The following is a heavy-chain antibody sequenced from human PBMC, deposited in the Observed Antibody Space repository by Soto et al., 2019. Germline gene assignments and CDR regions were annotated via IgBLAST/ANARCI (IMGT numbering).Heavy chain of an antibody. Sequence: PSETLSLTCAVYGGSFSGYYWSWIRQPPGKGLEWIGEINHSGSTNYNPSLKSRVTISVDTSKNQFSLKLSSVTAADTAVYYCARAIAARRGYYYYYGMDVWGQGTTVTVSS. CDR2: INHSGST. CDR1: GGSFSGYY. V-gene: IGHV4-34*01. CDR3: ARAIAARRGYYYYYGMDV. J-gene: IGHJ6*02. D-gene: IGHD6-6*01.